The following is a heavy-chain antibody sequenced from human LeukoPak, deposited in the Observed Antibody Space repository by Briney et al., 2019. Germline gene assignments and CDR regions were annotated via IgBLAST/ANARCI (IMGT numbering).Heavy chain of an antibody. J-gene: IGHJ4*02. CDR2: IWYDGSNK. D-gene: IGHD3-22*01. V-gene: IGHV3-33*01. Sequence: GRSLRLSCAASGFTFSSYGMHWVRQAPGKGLGWVAVIWYDGSNKYYADSVKGRFTISRDNSKNTLYLQMNSLRAEDTAVYYCARDLSDSSGYLYYWGQGTLVTVSS. CDR1: GFTFSSYG. CDR3: ARDLSDSSGYLYY.